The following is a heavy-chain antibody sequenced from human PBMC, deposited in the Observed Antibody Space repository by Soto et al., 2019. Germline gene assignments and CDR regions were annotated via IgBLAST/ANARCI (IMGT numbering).Heavy chain of an antibody. CDR2: IFPSDSYT. J-gene: IGHJ5*02. D-gene: IGHD3-22*01. V-gene: IGHV5-51*01. CDR3: ARKGKSGYFNWFDP. CDR1: GYKFTSYW. Sequence: PGESLKISCRTSGYKFTSYWIAWLRQMPGKGLEWMGIIFPSDSYTRYSPPFQGQVTISADRSTSTVFLQWASLKASDTAVYFCARKGKSGYFNWFDPWGQGTLVTVS.